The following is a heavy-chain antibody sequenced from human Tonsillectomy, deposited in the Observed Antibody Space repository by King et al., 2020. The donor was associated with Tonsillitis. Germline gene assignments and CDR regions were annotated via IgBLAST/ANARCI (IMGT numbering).Heavy chain of an antibody. CDR1: GYSISSGYY. CDR2: IYHSGST. D-gene: IGHD5-24*01. J-gene: IGHJ4*02. Sequence: VQLQESGPGLVKPSETLSLTCAVSGYSISSGYYWGWIRQPPGKGLEWIGSIYHSGSTYYHPSLKSRVPISVDTSKNQFSLKLSSVTAADTAVYYCARLLGGMATILWGDETGYYFDYWGQGTLVTVSS. V-gene: IGHV4-38-2*01. CDR3: ARLLGGMATILWGDETGYYFDY.